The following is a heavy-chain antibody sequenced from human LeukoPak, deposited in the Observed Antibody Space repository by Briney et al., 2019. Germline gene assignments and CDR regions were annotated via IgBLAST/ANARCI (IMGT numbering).Heavy chain of an antibody. J-gene: IGHJ4*02. Sequence: PSETLSLTCAVYGGSFSAYYWSWIRQPPGKGLEWIGSVHYSGSTSYNPSLKSRVTISVDTSKNQFSLKLTSVTPEDTAVYYCARDKSGALIAAAGPVYFDYWGQGTLVTVSS. D-gene: IGHD6-13*01. V-gene: IGHV4-34*01. CDR1: GGSFSAYY. CDR2: VHYSGST. CDR3: ARDKSGALIAAAGPVYFDY.